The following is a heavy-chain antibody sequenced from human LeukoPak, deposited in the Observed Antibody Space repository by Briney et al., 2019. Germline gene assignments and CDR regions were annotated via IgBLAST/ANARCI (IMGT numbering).Heavy chain of an antibody. CDR3: ASIAVPKYYFDH. V-gene: IGHV4-59*12. CDR2: IYHSGST. J-gene: IGHJ4*02. D-gene: IGHD6-19*01. Sequence: SETLSLTCTVSCGSISSYYWSWIRQPPGKGLEWIGEIYHSGSTNYNPSLKSRVTISVDKSKNQFSLKLSSVTAADTAVYYCASIAVPKYYFDHWGQGSLVTVSS. CDR1: CGSISSYY.